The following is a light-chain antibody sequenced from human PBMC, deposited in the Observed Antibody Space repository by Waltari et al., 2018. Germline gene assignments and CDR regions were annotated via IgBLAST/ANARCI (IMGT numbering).Light chain of an antibody. CDR1: KLGDKY. J-gene: IGLJ2*01. CDR3: QAWDRGTVV. CDR2: QDN. Sequence: SYELTQAPSLSVSPGQTASIPCSGEKLGDKYASWYQQKPGQSPLLVIYQDNKRPSGIPERISGSNSVNTATLTISGTQASDEGDYYCQAWDRGTVVFGGGTKLTVL. V-gene: IGLV3-1*01.